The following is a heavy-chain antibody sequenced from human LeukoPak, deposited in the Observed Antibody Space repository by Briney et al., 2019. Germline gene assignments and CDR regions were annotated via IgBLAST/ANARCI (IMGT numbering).Heavy chain of an antibody. Sequence: PGGSPRLSCAASGFTVSSNYMSWVRQAPGKGLEWVSVIYSGGSTYYADSVKGRFTISRDNSKNTLHLQMNSLRAEDTAVYYCAIFARGNDFWSGYTGTWFDPWGQGTLVTVSS. CDR1: GFTVSSNY. J-gene: IGHJ5*02. V-gene: IGHV3-66*02. CDR3: AIFARGNDFWSGYTGTWFDP. CDR2: IYSGGST. D-gene: IGHD3-3*01.